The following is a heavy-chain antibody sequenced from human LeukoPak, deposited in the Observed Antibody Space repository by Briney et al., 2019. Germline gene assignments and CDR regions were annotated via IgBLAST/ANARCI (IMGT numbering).Heavy chain of an antibody. CDR1: GYTFTGYY. Sequence: ASVKVSCKASGYTFTGYYMHWARQAPGQGLEWMGWINPNSGGTNYAQKFQGRVTMTRDTSISTAYMELSRLRSDDTAVYYCARESHHCSSSSCYRTYYGMDVWGQGTTVTVSS. V-gene: IGHV1-2*02. CDR2: INPNSGGT. CDR3: ARESHHCSSSSCYRTYYGMDV. D-gene: IGHD2-2*02. J-gene: IGHJ6*02.